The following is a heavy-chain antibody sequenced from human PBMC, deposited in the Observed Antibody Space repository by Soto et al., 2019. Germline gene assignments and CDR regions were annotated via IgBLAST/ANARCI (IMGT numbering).Heavy chain of an antibody. CDR3: AKDRQPDGIWTLDL. V-gene: IGHV3-23*03. D-gene: IGHD3-9*01. Sequence: EAPLLESGGQLVQPGGSLRLSCAASGFTFSTYTMNWVRQAPGKGLEWVAGIFPGRSTDYANSVKGRFTISRDHSQSSVFLQMSRLRDEDTAVYYGAKDRQPDGIWTLDLWGQGTLVTVSS. J-gene: IGHJ5*02. CDR1: GFTFSTYT. CDR2: IFPGRST.